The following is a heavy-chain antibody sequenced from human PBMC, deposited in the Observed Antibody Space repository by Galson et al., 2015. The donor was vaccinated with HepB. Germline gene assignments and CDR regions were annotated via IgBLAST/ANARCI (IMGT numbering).Heavy chain of an antibody. CDR2: ISSSSSYT. D-gene: IGHD1-26*01. J-gene: IGHJ6*02. CDR1: GFTFSSYS. V-gene: IGHV3-21*01. CDR3: ARGADYGMDV. Sequence: SLRLSCAASGFTFSSYSMNWVRQAPGKGLEWVSSISSSSSYTYYADSVKGRFTISRDNAKNSLYLQMNSLRAEDTAVYYCARGADYGMDVWGQGTTVTVSS.